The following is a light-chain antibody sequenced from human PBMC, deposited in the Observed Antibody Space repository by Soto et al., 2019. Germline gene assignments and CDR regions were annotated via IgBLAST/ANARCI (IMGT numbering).Light chain of an antibody. CDR3: CSYAGSSTSPYV. V-gene: IGLV2-23*01. CDR2: EGS. CDR1: SSDFGSHNL. Sequence: QSVLAQPASVSGSPGQSITISRTGTSSDFGSHNLVSWYQQHPGKAPKLMIYEGSKRPSGVSNRFSGSKSGNTASLTISGLQAEDEADYYCCSYAGSSTSPYVFGTGTKVTVL. J-gene: IGLJ1*01.